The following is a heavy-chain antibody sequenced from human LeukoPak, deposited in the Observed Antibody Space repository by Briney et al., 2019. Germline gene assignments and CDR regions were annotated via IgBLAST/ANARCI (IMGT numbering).Heavy chain of an antibody. CDR3: TTAETMVRGVIIDY. D-gene: IGHD3-10*01. CDR1: GFTFSNAW. J-gene: IGHJ4*02. V-gene: IGHV3-15*01. Sequence: PGGSLRLSCAASGFTFSNAWMSWVRQAPGKGLEWVGRIKSKTDGGTTDYAAPVKGRFTISRDDSKNTLYLQMNSLKTEDTAVYYCTTAETMVRGVIIDYWGQGTLVTVSS. CDR2: IKSKTDGGTT.